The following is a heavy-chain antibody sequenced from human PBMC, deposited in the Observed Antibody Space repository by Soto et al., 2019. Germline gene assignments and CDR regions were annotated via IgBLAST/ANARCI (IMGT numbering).Heavy chain of an antibody. CDR3: ARYHGYSYGKTLDY. CDR1: GGTFSSYA. J-gene: IGHJ4*02. D-gene: IGHD5-18*01. Sequence: ASVKVSCKASGGTFSSYAISWVRQAPGQGLEWMGGIIPIFGTANYAQKFQGRVTITADESTSTAYMELSSLRSEDTAVYYCARYHGYSYGKTLDYWGQGTLVTVSS. CDR2: IIPIFGTA. V-gene: IGHV1-69*13.